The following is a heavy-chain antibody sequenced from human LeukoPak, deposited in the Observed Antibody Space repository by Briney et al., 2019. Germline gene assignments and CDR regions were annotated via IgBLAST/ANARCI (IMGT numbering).Heavy chain of an antibody. CDR2: IKSKNDGGTT. J-gene: IGHJ5*02. CDR3: TKGIVGASTDWLDP. Sequence: PGGSLRLSCAASGFTFSYAWMSWVRQAPGKGLEWVGRIKSKNDGGTTDYAAPVKGRFTISRDDSKKTLYLQMNSLKTEDTAVYYCTKGIVGASTDWLDPWGQGTLVTVSS. V-gene: IGHV3-15*01. D-gene: IGHD1-26*01. CDR1: GFTFSYAW.